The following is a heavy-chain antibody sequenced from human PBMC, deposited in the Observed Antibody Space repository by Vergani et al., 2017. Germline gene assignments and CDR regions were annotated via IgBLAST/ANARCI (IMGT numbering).Heavy chain of an antibody. CDR1: GGSFSGYY. J-gene: IGHJ6*02. Sequence: QVQLQQWGAGLLKPSETLSLTCAVYGGSFSGYYWSWIRQPPGKGLEWIGYIYYSGSTNYNPSLKSRVTISVDTSKNQFSLKLSSVTAADTAVNYCARVAEFGGRLSGYYYGMDVWGQGTTVTVSS. D-gene: IGHD1-26*01. CDR3: ARVAEFGGRLSGYYYGMDV. V-gene: IGHV4-34*11. CDR2: IYYSGST.